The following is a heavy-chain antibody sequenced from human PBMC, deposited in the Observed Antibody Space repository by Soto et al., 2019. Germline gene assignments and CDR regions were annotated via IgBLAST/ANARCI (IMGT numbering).Heavy chain of an antibody. Sequence: GASVKVSCKASGYTFTSYDINWVRQATGQGLEWMGWMNPNSGNTGYAQKFQGRVTMTRNTSISTAYMELSSLRSEDTAVYYCARGDVVVPAAIMVSWFDPWGQGTLVTVSS. D-gene: IGHD2-2*02. J-gene: IGHJ5*02. CDR3: ARGDVVVPAAIMVSWFDP. CDR1: GYTFTSYD. CDR2: MNPNSGNT. V-gene: IGHV1-8*01.